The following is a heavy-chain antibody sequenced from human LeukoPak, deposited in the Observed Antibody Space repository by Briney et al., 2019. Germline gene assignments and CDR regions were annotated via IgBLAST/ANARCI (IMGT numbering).Heavy chain of an antibody. CDR3: ARVGSPSWAAAGPDRFDY. J-gene: IGHJ4*02. CDR1: GGTFSSYA. Sequence: GASVKVSCKASGGTFSSYAISWERQAPGQGLEWMGGIIPIFGTANYAQKFQGRVAITTDVSTSTAYMELSSLRSEDTAVYYCARVGSPSWAAAGPDRFDYWGQGTLVTVSS. V-gene: IGHV1-69*05. CDR2: IIPIFGTA. D-gene: IGHD6-13*01.